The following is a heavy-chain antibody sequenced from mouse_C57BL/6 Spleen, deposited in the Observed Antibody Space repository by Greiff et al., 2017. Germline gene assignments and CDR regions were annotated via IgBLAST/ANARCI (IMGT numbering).Heavy chain of an antibody. Sequence: QVQLQQSGPELVKPGASVKISCKASGYAFSSSWMNWVKQRPGKGLEWIGRIYPGDGDTNYNGKFKGKATLTADKSSSTAYMQLSSLTSEDSAVYFCARWRDYDDGFAYWGQGTLVTVSA. V-gene: IGHV1-82*01. CDR1: GYAFSSSW. D-gene: IGHD2-4*01. CDR2: IYPGDGDT. J-gene: IGHJ3*01. CDR3: ARWRDYDDGFAY.